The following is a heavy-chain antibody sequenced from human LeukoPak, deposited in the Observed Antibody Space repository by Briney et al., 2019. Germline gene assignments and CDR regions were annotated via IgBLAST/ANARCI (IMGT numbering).Heavy chain of an antibody. CDR2: IKQDGSDQ. CDR1: GFTYSPYQ. Sequence: GVSLRLFCAASGFTYSPYQMIGVRQAPGEGVEWVANIKQDGSDQYYVDAVTGRLTISREKAKNSLYLPMNSMRGEDTAVYYCARWVRGRSYWGQGTLVTVSS. D-gene: IGHD6-19*01. J-gene: IGHJ4*02. V-gene: IGHV3-7*01. CDR3: ARWVRGRSY.